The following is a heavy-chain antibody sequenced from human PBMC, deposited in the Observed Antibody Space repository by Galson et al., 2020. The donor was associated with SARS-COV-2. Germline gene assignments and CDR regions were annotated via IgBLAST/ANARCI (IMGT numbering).Heavy chain of an antibody. CDR2: ISWNSGSI. J-gene: IGHJ4*02. Sequence: GGSLRLSCAASGFTFDDYAMHWVRQAPGKGLEWVSGISWNSGSIGYADSVKGRFTISRDNAKNSLYLQMNSLRAEDTALYYFATASQGAVANDYWGQGTLVTVSS. CDR1: GFTFDDYA. D-gene: IGHD2-15*01. V-gene: IGHV3-9*01. CDR3: ATASQGAVANDY.